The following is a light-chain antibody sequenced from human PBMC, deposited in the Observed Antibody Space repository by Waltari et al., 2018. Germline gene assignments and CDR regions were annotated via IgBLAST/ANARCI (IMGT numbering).Light chain of an antibody. CDR2: KAS. V-gene: IGKV1-5*03. Sequence: DIQMTQSPSTLSASVGDRVNITCRASQSISSWLAWYQQKTGKAPKLLIYKASSLESGVPSRFSGSGSWTEFTLTISSLQPDDFATYYCQQYNSYSWTFGQGTKVEIK. CDR1: QSISSW. CDR3: QQYNSYSWT. J-gene: IGKJ1*01.